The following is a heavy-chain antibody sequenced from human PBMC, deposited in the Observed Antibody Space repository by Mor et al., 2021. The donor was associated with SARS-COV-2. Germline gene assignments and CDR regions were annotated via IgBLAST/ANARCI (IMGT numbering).Heavy chain of an antibody. D-gene: IGHD3-10*01. CDR3: ARGSGSGTYRVY. J-gene: IGHJ4*02. Sequence: LDLNGAGYYTDYADSVKGRFTISRDNAKNTLFLRMSSLRAEDTAVYYCARGSGSGTYRVYWGQGTLVTVSS. V-gene: IGHV3-74*01. CDR2: LNGAGYYT.